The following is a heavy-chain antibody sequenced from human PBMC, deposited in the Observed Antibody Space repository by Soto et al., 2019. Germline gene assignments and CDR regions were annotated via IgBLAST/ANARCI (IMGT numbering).Heavy chain of an antibody. J-gene: IGHJ3*02. D-gene: IGHD2-15*01. CDR3: AWDLLLLLDVFDI. CDR1: GGSARPYY. V-gene: IGHV4-59*02. CDR2: IHHSGNT. Sequence: QVQLQESGPGLVKPSETLSLTCTVSGGSARPYYWSWIRQPPGKGLAWIGYIHHSGNTNYNPSLESRVTIFVDTSTDHCSLTLITFTAADTAVYFCAWDLLLLLDVFDICGQGPMVTVFS.